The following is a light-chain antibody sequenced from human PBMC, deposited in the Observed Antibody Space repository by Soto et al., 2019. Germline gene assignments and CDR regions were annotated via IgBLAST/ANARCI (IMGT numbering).Light chain of an antibody. V-gene: IGLV1-44*01. CDR2: SNN. CDR1: SSNIGSNT. J-gene: IGLJ3*02. Sequence: QSVLTQPPSASGTPGQRGTISCSVSSSNIGSNTVNWYQQLPGTAPKLLIYSNNQRPSGVPDRFSGSKSGTSASLAISGLQSEDEADYYCAAWDDSLNGWVFGGGTKLTVL. CDR3: AAWDDSLNGWV.